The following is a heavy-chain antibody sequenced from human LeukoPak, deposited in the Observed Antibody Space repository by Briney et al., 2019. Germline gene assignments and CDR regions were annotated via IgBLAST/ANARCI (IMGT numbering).Heavy chain of an antibody. CDR1: GYTFTGYY. CDR3: ARDRSSSGGWFDP. D-gene: IGHD2-15*01. Sequence: GASVKVSCKASGYTFTGYYMHWVRQAPGQGLEWMGWINPNTGATNYAQMFQGRVTMTRDTSISTACMELSRLKSDDTAVYYCARDRSSSGGWFDPWGQGTLVTVSS. V-gene: IGHV1-2*02. J-gene: IGHJ5*02. CDR2: INPNTGAT.